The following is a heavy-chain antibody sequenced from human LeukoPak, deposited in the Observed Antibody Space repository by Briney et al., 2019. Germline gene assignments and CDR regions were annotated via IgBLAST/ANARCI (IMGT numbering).Heavy chain of an antibody. D-gene: IGHD3-22*01. V-gene: IGHV3-23*01. J-gene: IGHJ4*02. CDR3: VKSMSIVVVLPHFDS. CDR2: ISGSGGST. Sequence: GGSLRLSCAASGFTFSSYAMSWVRQAPGKGLEWVSAISGSGGSTYYADSVKGRFTISRDNSKNTLYLQMNSLRAEDTAVYYCVKSMSIVVVLPHFDSWGQGTLVTVSS. CDR1: GFTFSSYA.